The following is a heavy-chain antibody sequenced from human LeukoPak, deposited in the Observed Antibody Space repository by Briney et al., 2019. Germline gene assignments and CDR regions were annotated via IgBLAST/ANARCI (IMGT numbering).Heavy chain of an antibody. V-gene: IGHV4-59*01. D-gene: IGHD6-19*01. Sequence: SETLSLTCTVSGGSISSYYWSWIRQPPGKGLEWIGYIYYSGSTNYNPSLKSRVTISVDTSKNQFSLKLSSVTAADTAVYYCARVGSSGFVFDYWGQGNLVTVSS. J-gene: IGHJ4*02. CDR3: ARVGSSGFVFDY. CDR1: GGSISSYY. CDR2: IYYSGST.